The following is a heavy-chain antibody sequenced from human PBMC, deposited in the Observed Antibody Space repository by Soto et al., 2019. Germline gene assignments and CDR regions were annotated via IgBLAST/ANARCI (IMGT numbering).Heavy chain of an antibody. CDR1: GFTFSTYG. D-gene: IGHD1-7*01. J-gene: IGHJ4*02. Sequence: PGGSLRLSCAASGFTFSTYGMHWVRQAPGKGLEWVALICYNRSNKYYADSVKGRFTISRDNAKNSLYLQMNSLRAEDTAVYYCARRPITGTDWGQGTLVTVSS. CDR3: ARRPITGTD. CDR2: ICYNRSNK. V-gene: IGHV3-33*01.